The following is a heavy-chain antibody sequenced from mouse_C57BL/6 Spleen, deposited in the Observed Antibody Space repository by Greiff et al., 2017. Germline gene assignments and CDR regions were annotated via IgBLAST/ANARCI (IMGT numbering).Heavy chain of an antibody. CDR1: GYSITSGYY. D-gene: IGHD2-4*01. V-gene: IGHV3-6*01. CDR2: ISYDGSN. Sequence: ESGPGLVKPSQSLSLTCSVTGYSITSGYYWNWIRQFPGNKLEWMGYISYDGSNNYNPSLKNRISITRDTSKNQFFLKLNSVTTEDTATYYCAREADYAWFAYWGQGTLVTVSA. J-gene: IGHJ3*01. CDR3: AREADYAWFAY.